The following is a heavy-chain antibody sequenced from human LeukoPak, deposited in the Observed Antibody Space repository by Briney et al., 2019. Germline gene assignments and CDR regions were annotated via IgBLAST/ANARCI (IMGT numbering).Heavy chain of an antibody. D-gene: IGHD3-3*01. CDR2: ISYDGSNK. V-gene: IGHV3-30*18. J-gene: IGHJ4*02. CDR1: GFTFSSYG. CDR3: AKDSDFLGGSDY. Sequence: PGRSLGLSCAASGFTFSSYGMHWVRQAPGKGLEWVAVISYDGSNKYYADSVKGRFTISRDNSKNTLYLQMNSLRAEDTAVYYCAKDSDFLGGSDYWGQGTLVTVSS.